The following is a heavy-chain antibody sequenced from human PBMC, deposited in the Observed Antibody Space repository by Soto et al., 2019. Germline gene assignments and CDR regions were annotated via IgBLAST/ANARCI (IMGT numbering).Heavy chain of an antibody. CDR2: IIPIFGTA. J-gene: IGHJ4*02. D-gene: IGHD5-12*01. CDR3: ARDRRRDGYNEPAY. Sequence: QVQLVQSGAEVKKPGSSVKVSCKASGGTFSSYAISWVRQAPGQGLEWMGGIIPIFGTANYAQKFQGRVTITADESTSTADMELSSLRSEDTAVYYCARDRRRDGYNEPAYWGQGTLVTVSS. V-gene: IGHV1-69*01. CDR1: GGTFSSYA.